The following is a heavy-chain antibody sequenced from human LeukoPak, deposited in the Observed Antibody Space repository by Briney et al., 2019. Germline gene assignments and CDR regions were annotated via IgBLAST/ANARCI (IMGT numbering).Heavy chain of an antibody. CDR3: ARDGNAL. CDR1: GYSISSGYY. CDR2: IFHSGGT. Sequence: PSETLSLTCTVSGYSISSGYYWGWTRHLPGKGLEWIATIFHSGGTYYNPSLKSRVTISIDTSKNQFSLKLRSVTAADTAVYYCARDGNALWGQGTLVTVSS. V-gene: IGHV4-38-2*02. D-gene: IGHD1-1*01. J-gene: IGHJ4*02.